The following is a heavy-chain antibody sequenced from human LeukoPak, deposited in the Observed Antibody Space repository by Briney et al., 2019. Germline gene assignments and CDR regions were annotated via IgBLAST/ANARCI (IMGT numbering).Heavy chain of an antibody. V-gene: IGHV1-2*02. CDR2: INPNSGGT. J-gene: IGHJ6*03. CDR1: GYTFTGYY. Sequence: ASVKVSCKASGYTFTGYYMHWMRQAPGQGLEWMGWINPNSGGTNYAQKFQGRVTMTRDASISTAYMELSRLRSDDTAVYYCAGGDIVATILGYYYYYMDVWGKGTTVTVSS. D-gene: IGHD5-12*01. CDR3: AGGDIVATILGYYYYYMDV.